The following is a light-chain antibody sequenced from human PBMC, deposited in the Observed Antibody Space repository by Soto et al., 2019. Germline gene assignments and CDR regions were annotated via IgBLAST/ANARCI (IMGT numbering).Light chain of an antibody. CDR1: QSISSW. CDR3: QQLCT. CDR2: DAS. V-gene: IGKV1-5*01. J-gene: IGKJ1*01. Sequence: DIXXXXSPXXXXAXVGDRVTXXXXXSQSISSWLAWYQQKPGKAPKLLIYDASSLESGVPSRFSGSGSGTEFTLTINGLQPDDFATYYCQQLCTFGQGNKVEIK.